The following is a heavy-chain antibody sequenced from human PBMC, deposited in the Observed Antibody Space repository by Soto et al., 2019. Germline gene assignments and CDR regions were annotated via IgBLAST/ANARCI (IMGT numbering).Heavy chain of an antibody. CDR3: ARDRLRLGELSLLGYFDY. D-gene: IGHD3-16*02. V-gene: IGHV3-30*04. Sequence: QVQLEESGGGVVQPGRSLRLTCAASGFTLSRHTMHWVRQAPGKGLEWVASISYDGSNKYYADSVKGRFTISRDNSKNTLSVQMDSLRAEETAVYYCARDRLRLGELSLLGYFDYWGQGTLVTVSS. CDR2: ISYDGSNK. CDR1: GFTLSRHT. J-gene: IGHJ4*02.